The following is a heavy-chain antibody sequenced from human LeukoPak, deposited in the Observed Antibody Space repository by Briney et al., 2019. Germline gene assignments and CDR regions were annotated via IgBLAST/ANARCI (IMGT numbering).Heavy chain of an antibody. Sequence: GGSLRLSCAASGFTFSSYWMSWVRQAPGKGLEWVANIKQDGSEKYYVDSVKGRFTISRDNAKNSLYLQMNSLRAEDTAVYYCARESLEDYVWGSYHHWGQGTLVTVSS. D-gene: IGHD3-16*02. J-gene: IGHJ5*02. CDR1: GFTFSSYW. V-gene: IGHV3-7*01. CDR3: ARESLEDYVWGSYHH. CDR2: IKQDGSEK.